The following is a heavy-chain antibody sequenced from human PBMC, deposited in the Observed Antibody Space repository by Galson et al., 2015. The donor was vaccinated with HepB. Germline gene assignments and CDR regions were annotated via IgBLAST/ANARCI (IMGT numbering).Heavy chain of an antibody. V-gene: IGHV4-34*01. Sequence: LSLTCAVYGGSFSGYYWSWIRQPPGKGLEWIGEINHSGSTNYNPSLKGRVTISVDTSKNQFSLKLSSVTAADAAVYYCARGYRVGCSSTSCYLGVNWFDPWGQGTLVTVSS. CDR2: INHSGST. CDR1: GGSFSGYY. CDR3: ARGYRVGCSSTSCYLGVNWFDP. D-gene: IGHD2-2*01. J-gene: IGHJ5*02.